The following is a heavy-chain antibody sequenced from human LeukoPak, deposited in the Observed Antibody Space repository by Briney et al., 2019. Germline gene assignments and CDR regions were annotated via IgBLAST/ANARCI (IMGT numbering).Heavy chain of an antibody. J-gene: IGHJ4*02. CDR2: ISGSGGST. CDR1: GGTFSSYA. Sequence: SCKASGGTFSSYAMSWVRQAPGKGLEWVSAISGSGGSTYYADSVKGRFTISRDNSKNTLYLQMNSLRAEDTAVYYCAKGTTIFGVVTYDYWGQGTLVTVSS. CDR3: AKGTTIFGVVTYDY. V-gene: IGHV3-23*01. D-gene: IGHD3-3*01.